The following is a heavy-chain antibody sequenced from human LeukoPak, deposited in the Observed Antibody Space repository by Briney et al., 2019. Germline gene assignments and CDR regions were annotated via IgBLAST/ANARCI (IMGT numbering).Heavy chain of an antibody. CDR3: ARFIGYCSSASCYNHGMDV. J-gene: IGHJ6*02. Sequence: GGSLTLSCAASGFTVSSNYMSWVRQAPGKGREWVSVIYSGGSTYYADSVKGRFTISRDNTKSTLYLQMNSLRAEDTAVYYCARFIGYCSSASCYNHGMDVWGQGTTVTVSS. CDR2: IYSGGST. D-gene: IGHD2-2*02. V-gene: IGHV3-53*01. CDR1: GFTVSSNY.